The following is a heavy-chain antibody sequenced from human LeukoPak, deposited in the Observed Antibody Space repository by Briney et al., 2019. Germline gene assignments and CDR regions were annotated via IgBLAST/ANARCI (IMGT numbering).Heavy chain of an antibody. CDR3: ARDPDILTGIAFDI. D-gene: IGHD3-9*01. CDR1: GFTFSSDL. CDR2: INQDGSKK. Sequence: GGSLRLSCAASGFTFSSDLMNWVRQAPGKGMQWVANINQDGSKKYYVDSVKGRFTISRDNARNSLYLQMNSLRAEDTAVYYCARDPDILTGIAFDIWGQGTMVTVSS. J-gene: IGHJ3*02. V-gene: IGHV3-7*05.